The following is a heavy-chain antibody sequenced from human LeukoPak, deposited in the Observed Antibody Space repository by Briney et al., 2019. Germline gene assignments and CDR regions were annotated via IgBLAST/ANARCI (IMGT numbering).Heavy chain of an antibody. CDR1: GYTFTGYY. D-gene: IGHD3-10*01. Sequence: ASVKVSCKASGYTFTGYYMHWVRQAPGQGLEWKGWINPNSGGTNYAQKFQGRVTMTRDTSISTAYMELSRLRSDDTAVYYCARDLYGSGSYYYWGQGTLVTVSS. CDR2: INPNSGGT. J-gene: IGHJ4*02. CDR3: ARDLYGSGSYYY. V-gene: IGHV1-2*02.